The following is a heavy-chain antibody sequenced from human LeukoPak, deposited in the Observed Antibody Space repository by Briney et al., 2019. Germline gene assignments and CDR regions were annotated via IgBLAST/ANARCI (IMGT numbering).Heavy chain of an antibody. CDR3: ARDDGHCSGGSCYSWFDP. CDR1: GYTFINYG. CDR2: IPIYNVTT. V-gene: IGHV1-18*01. Sequence: ASVKVSFKSSGYTFINYGISWVRQAPGQGLEWIGRIPIYNVTTDHPQKLQGRVTMTTDTSTNTAYLELTSLRSDDTAVYYCARDDGHCSGGSCYSWFDPWGQGTLVTVSS. D-gene: IGHD2-15*01. J-gene: IGHJ5*02.